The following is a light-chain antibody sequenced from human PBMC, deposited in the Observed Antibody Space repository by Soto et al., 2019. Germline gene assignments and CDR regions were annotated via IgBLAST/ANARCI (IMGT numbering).Light chain of an antibody. J-gene: IGKJ1*01. CDR3: QQYNTWHPKMA. CDR2: GAS. CDR1: QSVSSD. Sequence: VVTQSPATLSVFPGETATLSCRASQSVSSDLAWCQQRPGQAPRLLIYGASTRATGIPARFRGSGSGTEFRLTISSLQSEDFATYYCQQYNTWHPKMAFGCGTKVEIK. V-gene: IGKV3-15*01.